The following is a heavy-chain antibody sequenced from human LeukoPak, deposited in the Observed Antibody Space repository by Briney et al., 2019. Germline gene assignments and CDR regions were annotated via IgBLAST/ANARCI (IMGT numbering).Heavy chain of an antibody. CDR2: ISGSGGST. D-gene: IGHD3-22*01. J-gene: IGHJ4*02. CDR1: GFIFSSYA. Sequence: GGSLRLSCAASGFIFSSYAMSWVRQAPGKGLEWVSAISGSGGSTYYADSVKGRFTISRDNSKNTLYLQMNSLRAEDTAVYYCAKSSYYYDSSGYLGYWGQGTLVTVSS. CDR3: AKSSYYYDSSGYLGY. V-gene: IGHV3-23*01.